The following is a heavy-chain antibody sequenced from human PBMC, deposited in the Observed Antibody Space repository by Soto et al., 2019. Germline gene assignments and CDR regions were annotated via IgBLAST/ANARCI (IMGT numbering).Heavy chain of an antibody. Sequence: QITLKESGPTLVKPTQTLTLTCTLSGFSLSTSGVGVGWIRQSPGKALEWLAVIYWDDVKHYSPSLERRLTIANVTPECHVVLTTTNLDPVHTATSYCARNASGHSALDYWGQGIVVTLSS. V-gene: IGHV2-5*02. CDR2: IYWDDVK. CDR1: GFSLSTSGVG. CDR3: ARNASGHSALDY. J-gene: IGHJ4*02. D-gene: IGHD2-15*01.